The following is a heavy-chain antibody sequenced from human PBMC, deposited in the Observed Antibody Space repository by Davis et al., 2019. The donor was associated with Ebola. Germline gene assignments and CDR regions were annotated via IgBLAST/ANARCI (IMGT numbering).Heavy chain of an antibody. D-gene: IGHD1-26*01. CDR2: ISMSGGST. Sequence: PGGSLRLSCAASGFTFRTYSTFWMMWIRQAPGKGLECVAAISMSGGSTDYADSLKGRFTLSRDNSKNTLYLQMNSLRAEDTAVYYCARDLSGIAGMDVWGQGTTVTVS. CDR1: GFTFRTYS. CDR3: ARDLSGIAGMDV. V-gene: IGHV3-23*01. J-gene: IGHJ6*02.